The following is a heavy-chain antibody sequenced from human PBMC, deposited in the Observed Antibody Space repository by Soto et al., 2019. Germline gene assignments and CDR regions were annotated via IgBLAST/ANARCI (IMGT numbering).Heavy chain of an antibody. Sequence: ASVKVSCKASGYTFTSYDINWVRQATGQGLEWMGWMNPNSGNTGYAQKFQGRVTMTRNTSISTAYMELSSLRSEDTAVYYCASSVTTGRFCYYGMDVWAKGPRSPSP. V-gene: IGHV1-8*01. CDR1: GYTFTSYD. D-gene: IGHD4-4*01. J-gene: IGHJ6*02. CDR3: ASSVTTGRFCYYGMDV. CDR2: MNPNSGNT.